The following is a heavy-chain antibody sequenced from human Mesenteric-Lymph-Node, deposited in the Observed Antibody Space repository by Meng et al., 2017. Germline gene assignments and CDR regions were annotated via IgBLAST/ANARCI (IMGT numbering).Heavy chain of an antibody. V-gene: IGHV1-8*01. Sequence: LVPAGLDVNKPAAVVKVSFKASGFTFISYDINWVRTASGQRLEWMGWVNPYSGNTVYAQKFQGRVTMTEDTSTDTAYMELSSLRSEDTAVYYCATQRSYYYDSSGYYYFDYWGQGTLVTVAS. CDR1: GFTFISYD. D-gene: IGHD3-22*01. CDR2: VNPYSGNT. J-gene: IGHJ4*02. CDR3: ATQRSYYYDSSGYYYFDY.